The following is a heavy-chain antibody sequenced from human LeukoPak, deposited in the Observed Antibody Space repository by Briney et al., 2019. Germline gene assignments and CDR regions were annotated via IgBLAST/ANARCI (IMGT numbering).Heavy chain of an antibody. CDR2: INPNSGGT. CDR1: GYTFTSYY. V-gene: IGHV1-2*02. J-gene: IGHJ4*02. D-gene: IGHD6-13*01. Sequence: ASVKVSCKASGYTFTSYYMHWVRQAPGQGLEWMGWINPNSGGTNYAQKFQGRVTMTRDTSISTAYMELSRLRSDDTAVYYCARGRPISSSWFDYWGQGTLVTVSS. CDR3: ARGRPISSSWFDY.